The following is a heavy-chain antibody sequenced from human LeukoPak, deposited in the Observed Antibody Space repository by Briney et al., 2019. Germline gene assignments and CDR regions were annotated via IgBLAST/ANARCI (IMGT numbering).Heavy chain of an antibody. CDR1: GGTVTSNY. J-gene: IGHJ6*02. CDR2: IFSGVNT. Sequence: GGSLRLSCAASGGTVTSNYMSCVREAPGTGLEWGFDIFSGVNTYYADYVLGRFTISRDNSNNTLYLQMNSLRAGDTAVYYCARDRDFWSGYTLDYYYYGMDVWGQGTKVTVSS. D-gene: IGHD3-3*01. V-gene: IGHV3-66*02. CDR3: ARDRDFWSGYTLDYYYYGMDV.